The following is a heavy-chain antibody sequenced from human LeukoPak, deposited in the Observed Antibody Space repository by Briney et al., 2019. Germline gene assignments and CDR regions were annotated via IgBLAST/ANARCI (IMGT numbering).Heavy chain of an antibody. CDR2: IYCSGST. Sequence: PSETLSLTCTVSGGSISSSSYYWGWIRQPPGKGLEWIGSIYCSGSTYYNPSLKSRVTISVDTSKNQFSLKLSSVTAADTAVYYCARHYDFWSGSPGDYFDYWGQGTLVTVSS. CDR3: ARHYDFWSGSPGDYFDY. D-gene: IGHD3-3*01. V-gene: IGHV4-39*01. CDR1: GGSISSSSYY. J-gene: IGHJ4*02.